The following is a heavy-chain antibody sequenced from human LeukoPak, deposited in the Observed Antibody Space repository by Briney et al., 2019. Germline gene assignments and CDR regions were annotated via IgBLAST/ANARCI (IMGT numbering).Heavy chain of an antibody. D-gene: IGHD4-17*01. Sequence: SVKVSCKASGFTFTSSAVQWVRQARGQRLEWIGWIFVGSGNTNYAQKFQEKVTSTRDMSTSTAYMELSSLRSEDTAVYYCAADRKRGYGDYEDYWGQGTLVTVSS. J-gene: IGHJ4*02. CDR1: GFTFTSSA. V-gene: IGHV1-58*01. CDR2: IFVGSGNT. CDR3: AADRKRGYGDYEDY.